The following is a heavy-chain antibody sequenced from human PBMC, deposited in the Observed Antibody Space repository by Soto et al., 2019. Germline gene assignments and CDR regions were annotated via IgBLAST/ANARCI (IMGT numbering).Heavy chain of an antibody. J-gene: IGHJ4*02. CDR3: ARLSSVVASRPFDY. V-gene: IGHV4-39*01. D-gene: IGHD2-15*01. CDR1: GGSISSSSYY. Sequence: SETLSLTCTVSGGSISSSSYYWGGIRQPPGKGLEWIGSIYYSGSTYYNPSLKSRVTISVDTSKNQFSLKLSSVTAADTAVYYCARLSSVVASRPFDYWGQGTMVTVSS. CDR2: IYYSGST.